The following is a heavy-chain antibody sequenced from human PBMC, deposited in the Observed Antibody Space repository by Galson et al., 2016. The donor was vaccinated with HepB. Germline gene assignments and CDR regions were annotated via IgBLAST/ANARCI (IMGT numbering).Heavy chain of an antibody. J-gene: IGHJ4*02. CDR1: GFNFGGHG. CDR2: ISSDERDK. CDR3: VRNLPPGGDYSVDY. V-gene: IGHV3-30*03. D-gene: IGHD4-17*01. Sequence: SLRLSCAASGFNFGGHGMHWVRQAPGRGLEWVAVISSDERDKQYGDSVKGRFTVSRDNAKNSLYLQMNSLRAEDTAVYYCVRNLPPGGDYSVDYRGQGTLVTVSA.